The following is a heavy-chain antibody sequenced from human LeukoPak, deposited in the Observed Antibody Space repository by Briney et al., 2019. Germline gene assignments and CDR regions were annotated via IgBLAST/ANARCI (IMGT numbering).Heavy chain of an antibody. D-gene: IGHD3-22*01. CDR1: GYTFTSYG. CDR2: ISAYNGNT. Sequence: ASVKVSCKASGYTFTSYGISWVRQAPGQGLEWMGWISAYNGNTNDAQKLQGRVTMTTDTSTSTAYMELRSLRSDDTAVYYCARDQRYYYDSSGYFPAFDIWGQGTMVTVSS. J-gene: IGHJ3*02. V-gene: IGHV1-18*01. CDR3: ARDQRYYYDSSGYFPAFDI.